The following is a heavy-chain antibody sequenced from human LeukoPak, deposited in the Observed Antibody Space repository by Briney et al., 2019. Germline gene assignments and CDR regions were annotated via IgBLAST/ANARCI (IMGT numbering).Heavy chain of an antibody. CDR1: GYTFTGYY. D-gene: IGHD2-2*01. V-gene: IGHV1-2*06. CDR2: FNSNSGSA. Sequence: ASVNVSCKASGYTFTGYYMHWVRQAPGQGLEWVGRFNSNSGSANYAQKFQGRVTMTRDTSISTAYMELNRLRSDDTAVYYCARGYCTSSICYLFDYWGQGTLVTVSS. J-gene: IGHJ4*02. CDR3: ARGYCTSSICYLFDY.